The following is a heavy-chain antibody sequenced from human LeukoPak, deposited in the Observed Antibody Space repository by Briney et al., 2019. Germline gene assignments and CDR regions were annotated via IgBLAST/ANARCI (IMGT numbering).Heavy chain of an antibody. D-gene: IGHD5-24*01. V-gene: IGHV4-34*01. CDR2: INHSGST. CDR3: ARDGRWLRYFDY. Sequence: SETLSLTCAVYGGSFSGYYWSWIRQPPGKGLEWIGEINHSGSTNYNPSLKSRVTISVDTSKNQFSLKLSSVPAADTAVYYCARDGRWLRYFDYWGQGTLVTVSS. J-gene: IGHJ4*02. CDR1: GGSFSGYY.